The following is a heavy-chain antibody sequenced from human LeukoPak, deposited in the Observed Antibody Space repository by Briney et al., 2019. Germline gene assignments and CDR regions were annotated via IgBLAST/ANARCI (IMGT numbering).Heavy chain of an antibody. CDR1: GFTFDDYV. D-gene: IGHD3-16*01. V-gene: IGHV3-9*01. J-gene: IGHJ6*02. Sequence: PGGSLRPSCAASGFTFDDYVMHWVRQAPGKGPEWVSGISWNSGNMAYADSVRGRFTISRDNANNSVYLQMNSLRPEDTALYYCAKDRGTGVRGGAWGMDVWGQGTPVIAAS. CDR2: ISWNSGNM. CDR3: AKDRGTGVRGGAWGMDV.